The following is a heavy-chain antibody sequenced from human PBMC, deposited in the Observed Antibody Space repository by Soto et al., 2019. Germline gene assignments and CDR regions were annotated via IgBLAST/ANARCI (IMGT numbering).Heavy chain of an antibody. J-gene: IGHJ4*02. Sequence: QVQLVESGGGVVQPGRSLRLSCAASGFTFSSYAMHWVRQAPGKGLEGVAVISYDGSNKYYADSVKGRFTIARDNSKNTLYRQMNSLRAEDTAVYYCARDVEVVVITAPYFDYWGQGTLVTVSS. V-gene: IGHV3-30-3*01. CDR1: GFTFSSYA. CDR2: ISYDGSNK. D-gene: IGHD3-22*01. CDR3: ARDVEVVVITAPYFDY.